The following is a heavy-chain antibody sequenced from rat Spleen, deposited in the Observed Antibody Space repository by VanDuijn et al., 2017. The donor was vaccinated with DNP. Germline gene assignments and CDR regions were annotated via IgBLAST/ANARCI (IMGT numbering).Heavy chain of an antibody. CDR2: ISYDGDNT. J-gene: IGHJ2*01. CDR1: GFTFSDYY. V-gene: IGHV5-20*01. CDR3: TTDTDYFDY. Sequence: EVQLVESGGGLVQPGRSLKLSCAASGFTFSDYYMAWVRQAPTKGLEWVASISYDGDNTYYRDSVKGRFTISRDNAKSSLYLQMDSLRSEDTATYYCTTDTDYFDYWGQGVMVTVSS.